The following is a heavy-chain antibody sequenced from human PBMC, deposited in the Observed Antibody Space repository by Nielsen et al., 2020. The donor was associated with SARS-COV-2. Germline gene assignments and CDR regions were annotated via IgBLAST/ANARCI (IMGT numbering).Heavy chain of an antibody. Sequence: SVKVSCKSSGGTFSKYAIKWVRQAPGQGLEWMGGIIPIFGTTNYAQRFQDRVTITADESTSTAYMELSSLTSEDTAMYFCARDLGDSYAPDIWGQGTLVTVSS. J-gene: IGHJ3*02. CDR2: IIPIFGTT. CDR3: ARDLGDSYAPDI. V-gene: IGHV1-69*13. D-gene: IGHD3-16*01. CDR1: GGTFSKYA.